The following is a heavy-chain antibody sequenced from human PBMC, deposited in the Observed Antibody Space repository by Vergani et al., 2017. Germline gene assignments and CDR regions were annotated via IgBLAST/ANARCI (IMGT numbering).Heavy chain of an antibody. D-gene: IGHD3-3*01. CDR3: VRGGRGDHGDFWSRLGP. J-gene: IGHJ5*02. CDR1: GFTFTNYG. CDR2: TRYDGIVE. V-gene: IGHV3-30*02. Sequence: QVQLVESGGGVVQPGGSLRLSCAASGFTFTNYGMHWVRQAPGKGLEWVAFTRYDGIVEYYGDSVRGRFTISRDNSKNTLYLQMNRLRPDDTAVYYCVRGGRGDHGDFWSRLGPWGQGTRVIVSS.